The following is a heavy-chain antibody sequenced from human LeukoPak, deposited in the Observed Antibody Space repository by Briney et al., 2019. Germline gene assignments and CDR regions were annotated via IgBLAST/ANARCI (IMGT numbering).Heavy chain of an antibody. V-gene: IGHV3-23*01. Sequence: PGGSLRLSCAASGFTFSSYAMSWVRQAPGKGLEWVSAISGSGGSTYYADSVKGRFTISRDNAKNSLYLQLNSLRAEDTAVYYCAINWGCDYWGQGTLVTVSS. CDR1: GFTFSSYA. D-gene: IGHD7-27*01. CDR3: AINWGCDY. J-gene: IGHJ4*02. CDR2: ISGSGGST.